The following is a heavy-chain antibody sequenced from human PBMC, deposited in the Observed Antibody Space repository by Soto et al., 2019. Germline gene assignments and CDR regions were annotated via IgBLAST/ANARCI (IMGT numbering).Heavy chain of an antibody. J-gene: IGHJ3*02. CDR2: ISYDGSNK. CDR3: AKATDYYGSGNDAFDI. CDR1: GFTFSSYG. Sequence: GGSLRLSCAASGFTFSSYGMHWVRQAPGKGLEWVAVISYDGSNKYYADSVKGRFTISRDNSKNTLYLQMNSLSAEDTAVYYCAKATDYYGSGNDAFDIWGQGTMVTVSS. D-gene: IGHD3-10*01. V-gene: IGHV3-30*18.